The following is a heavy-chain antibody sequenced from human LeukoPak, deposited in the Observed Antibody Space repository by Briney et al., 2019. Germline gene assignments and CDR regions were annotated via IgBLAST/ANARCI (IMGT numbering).Heavy chain of an antibody. J-gene: IGHJ4*02. CDR2: INPSGGST. D-gene: IGHD1-26*01. CDR3: AGGSYYGGIDY. V-gene: IGHV1-46*01. Sequence: ASVKVSCKASGYTFTNYYMHWVRQAPGQGLEWMGIINPSGGSTNYAQKFQGRVTMTRDTSTSTVYMELSTLRSEDTAVYYRAGGSYYGGIDYWGQGTLVTVSS. CDR1: GYTFTNYY.